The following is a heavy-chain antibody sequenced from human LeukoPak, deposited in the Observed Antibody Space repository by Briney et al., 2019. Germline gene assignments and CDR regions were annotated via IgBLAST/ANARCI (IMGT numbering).Heavy chain of an antibody. J-gene: IGHJ4*02. Sequence: GGSLRLSCAASGFTFSSYSMNWVRQAPGKGLEWVSSISTTSDYIYYADSLKDRLTISRDNAKNSLYLQMNSLRADDTAVYYCARGGVYSQGFDYWGQGTLVTVSS. V-gene: IGHV3-21*01. CDR2: ISTTSDYI. CDR3: ARGGVYSQGFDY. D-gene: IGHD5/OR15-5a*01. CDR1: GFTFSSYS.